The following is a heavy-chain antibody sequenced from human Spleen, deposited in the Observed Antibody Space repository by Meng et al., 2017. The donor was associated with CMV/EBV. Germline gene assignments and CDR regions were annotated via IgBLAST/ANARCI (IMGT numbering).Heavy chain of an antibody. J-gene: IGHJ3*02. Sequence: GDYSWSWLRQPPGKGLEWIGYLYYSGSTYYNPSLKSRVTISVDTSKNQFSLKLSSVTAADTAVYYCARDTSPHYDFWSAISHAFDIWGQGTMVTVSS. CDR3: ARDTSPHYDFWSAISHAFDI. CDR1: GDYS. V-gene: IGHV4-30-4*08. CDR2: LYYSGST. D-gene: IGHD3-3*01.